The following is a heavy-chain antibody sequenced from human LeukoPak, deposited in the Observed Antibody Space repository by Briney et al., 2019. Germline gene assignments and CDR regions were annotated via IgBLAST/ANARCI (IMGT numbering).Heavy chain of an antibody. D-gene: IGHD6-25*01. CDR2: IFLADSDT. J-gene: IGHJ4*02. V-gene: IGHV5-51*01. Sequence: GESLKISCKGSGYSFTSYWIGWVRQMPGKGLEWMGVIFLADSDTRYSPSFEGQVTTSADKSIYTAYLQWSSLQTSDTAIYYCATHEVTAAAGTEFDSWGQGTLVTVSS. CDR1: GYSFTSYW. CDR3: ATHEVTAAAGTEFDS.